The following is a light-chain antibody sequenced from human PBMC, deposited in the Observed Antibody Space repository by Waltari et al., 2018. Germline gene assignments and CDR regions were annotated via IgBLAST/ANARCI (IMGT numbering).Light chain of an antibody. CDR1: QSIDTW. J-gene: IGKJ1*01. CDR2: RAS. V-gene: IGKV1-5*03. Sequence: DIQMTQSPSTLSASVGDRVTIPCRASQSIDTWLAWYQQKPGKAPKLLIYRASSLESGVPSRFSGSGSGTEFTLTISSLQPDDSATYYCQQYNSDSRTFGQGTKVEIK. CDR3: QQYNSDSRT.